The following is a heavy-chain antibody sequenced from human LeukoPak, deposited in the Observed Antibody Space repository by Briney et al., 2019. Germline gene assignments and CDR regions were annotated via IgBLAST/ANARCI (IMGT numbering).Heavy chain of an antibody. D-gene: IGHD3-16*02. CDR1: GFTFSSYA. J-gene: IGHJ4*02. CDR2: ISGSGGST. Sequence: GGSLRLSCAASGFTFSSYAMSWVRQAPGKGLEWVSAISGSGGSTYYADSVKGRFTISRDSSKNTLYLQMNSLRAEDTAVYYCAKGGVMITFGGVIPFDYWGQGTLVTVSS. V-gene: IGHV3-23*01. CDR3: AKGGVMITFGGVIPFDY.